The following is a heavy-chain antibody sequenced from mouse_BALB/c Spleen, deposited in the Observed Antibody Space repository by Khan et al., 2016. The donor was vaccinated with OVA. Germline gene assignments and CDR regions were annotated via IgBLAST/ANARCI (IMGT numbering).Heavy chain of an antibody. V-gene: IGHV5-6-5*01. Sequence: VQLVESGGGLVKPGGSLKLSCAASGFTFSSYAMSWVRQTPEKRLEWVASISSGGSTYYPDSVKGRFSISRDNARNILYLQMSSLRSEDTAMYYCARYYSYGTGYFDVWGAGTTVTVSS. CDR2: ISSGGST. J-gene: IGHJ1*01. D-gene: IGHD1-1*01. CDR1: GFTFSSYA. CDR3: ARYYSYGTGYFDV.